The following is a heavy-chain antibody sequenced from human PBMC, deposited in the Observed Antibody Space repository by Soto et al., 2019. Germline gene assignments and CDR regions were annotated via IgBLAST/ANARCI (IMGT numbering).Heavy chain of an antibody. CDR1: GGSFSGYY. CDR2: INDRGSI. CDR3: ARASHDILTGPPGVWYFDL. Sequence: QVQLQQWGAGPLRPLETLSLTCGVSGGSFSGYYWAWIRQSPGKGLEWIGEINDRGSINYNPSQKSRGSSSVDTSKNHYSLNLRSVTAADKAVYYGARASHDILTGPPGVWYFDLWGRGNLVTVSS. D-gene: IGHD3-9*01. V-gene: IGHV4-34*01. J-gene: IGHJ2*01.